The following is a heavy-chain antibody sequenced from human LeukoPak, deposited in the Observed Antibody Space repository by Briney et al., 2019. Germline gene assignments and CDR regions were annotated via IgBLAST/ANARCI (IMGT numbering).Heavy chain of an antibody. J-gene: IGHJ6*03. Sequence: SETLSLTCTVSGGSISSSSYYWGWICQPPGKGLEWIGYIYYSGGTNYNPSLKSRVTISVDTSKNQFSLKLSSVTAADTAVYYCARASVTYYYYYYMDVWGKGTTVTVSS. CDR3: ARASVTYYYYYYMDV. D-gene: IGHD4-11*01. CDR1: GGSISSSSYY. V-gene: IGHV4-61*05. CDR2: IYYSGGT.